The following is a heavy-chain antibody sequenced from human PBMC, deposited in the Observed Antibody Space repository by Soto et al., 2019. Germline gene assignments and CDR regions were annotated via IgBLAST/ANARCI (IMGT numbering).Heavy chain of an antibody. Sequence: QVQLVESGGGVVQPGRSLRLSCAASGFTFSSYAMHWVRQAPGKGLEWVAVISYDGSNKYYADSVKGRFTISRDNSKNTLYLQMNSLRAEDTAVYYCARDWAEDGDYFWQALDYWGQGTLVTVSS. V-gene: IGHV3-30-3*01. D-gene: IGHD4-17*01. J-gene: IGHJ4*02. CDR3: ARDWAEDGDYFWQALDY. CDR2: ISYDGSNK. CDR1: GFTFSSYA.